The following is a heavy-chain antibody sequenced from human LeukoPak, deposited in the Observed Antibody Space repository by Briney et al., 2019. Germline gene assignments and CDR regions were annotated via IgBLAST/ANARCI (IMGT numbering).Heavy chain of an antibody. Sequence: GGSLRLSCAASGFTFSSYAMSWVRQAPGKGLEWVSAISGSGGSTYYADSGKGRFTISRDNSKNTLYLQMNSLRAEDTAVYYCAKDRNYYGSGSYYTSFDYWGQGTLVTVSS. V-gene: IGHV3-23*01. D-gene: IGHD3-10*01. J-gene: IGHJ4*02. CDR3: AKDRNYYGSGSYYTSFDY. CDR1: GFTFSSYA. CDR2: ISGSGGST.